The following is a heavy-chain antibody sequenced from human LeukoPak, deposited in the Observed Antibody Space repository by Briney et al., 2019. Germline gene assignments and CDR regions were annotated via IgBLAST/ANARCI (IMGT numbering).Heavy chain of an antibody. CDR2: IYYSGST. CDR3: ARLGMMASSGYYYKGIDY. D-gene: IGHD3-22*01. Sequence: SETLSLTCTVCGGSISSYYWSWIRQPPGKGLEWIGYIYYSGSTNYNPSPKIRITISVDTPKNQFSLKLSSVTAADTAVYYCARLGMMASSGYYYKGIDYWGQGTLVTVSS. CDR1: GGSISSYY. V-gene: IGHV4-59*01. J-gene: IGHJ4*02.